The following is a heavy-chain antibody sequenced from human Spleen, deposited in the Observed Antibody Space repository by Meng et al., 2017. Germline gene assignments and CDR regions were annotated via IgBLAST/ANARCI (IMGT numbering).Heavy chain of an antibody. CDR3: ARGPTTMAHDFDY. CDR1: GWSFSDYY. CDR2: INHSGST. D-gene: IGHD4-11*01. Sequence: QVALLLWGAGLLKPSEPLSLTCVVSGWSFSDYYWSWIRQPPGKGLEWIGEINHSGSTNYNPSLESRATISVDTSQNNLSLKLSSVTAADSAVYYCARGPTTMAHDFDYWGQGTLVTVSS. J-gene: IGHJ4*02. V-gene: IGHV4-34*01.